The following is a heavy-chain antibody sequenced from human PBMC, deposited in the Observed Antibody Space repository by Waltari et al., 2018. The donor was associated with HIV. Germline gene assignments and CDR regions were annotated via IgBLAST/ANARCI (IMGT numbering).Heavy chain of an antibody. CDR1: GYTFTSYD. D-gene: IGHD2-2*01. CDR2: MNPNSGNT. J-gene: IGHJ6*02. CDR3: ARLGYCSSTSCYYYYYGMDV. Sequence: QVQLVQSGAEVKKPGASVKVSCKASGYTFTSYDINWVRQATGQGLEWMGWMNPNSGNTCYAQKFQGRVTMTRNTSISTAYMELSSLRSEDTAVYYCARLGYCSSTSCYYYYYGMDVWGQGTTVTVSS. V-gene: IGHV1-8*01.